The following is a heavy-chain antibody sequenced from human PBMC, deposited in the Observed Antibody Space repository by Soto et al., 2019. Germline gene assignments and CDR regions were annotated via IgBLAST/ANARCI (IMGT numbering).Heavy chain of an antibody. Sequence: GGCLRLSCAASLFTFSSYEMHWVRQSPGKGLEWISYISSTGSGTHYAYSVKGRFTMSRDNTKNSVSLQMSSLRAEDTAVYYCVRDLHEPLATDALRVANWGQGTQVTVSS. V-gene: IGHV3-48*03. CDR3: VRDLHEPLATDALRVAN. J-gene: IGHJ4*02. D-gene: IGHD2-15*01. CDR1: LFTFSSYE. CDR2: ISSTGSGT.